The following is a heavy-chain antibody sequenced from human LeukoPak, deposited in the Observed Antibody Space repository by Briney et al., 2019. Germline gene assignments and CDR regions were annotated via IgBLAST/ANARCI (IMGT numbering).Heavy chain of an antibody. CDR1: GFTFSSYG. Sequence: PGGSLRLSCAASGFTFSSYGMHWVRQAPGKGLEWVAVISYDGSNKYYADSVKGRFTISRDNSKNTLYLQMNSLRAEDTAVYYCAKEAHRDFWSGYNEYWGQGARVTVSS. CDR3: AKEAHRDFWSGYNEY. D-gene: IGHD3-3*01. V-gene: IGHV3-30*18. J-gene: IGHJ4*02. CDR2: ISYDGSNK.